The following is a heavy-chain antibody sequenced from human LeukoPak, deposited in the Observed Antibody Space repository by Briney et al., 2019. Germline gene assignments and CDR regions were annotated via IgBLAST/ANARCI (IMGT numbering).Heavy chain of an antibody. V-gene: IGHV1-18*01. Sequence: ASVKVSCKASGYTFTSYGISWVRQAPGQGLEWMGWISAYNGNTNYAQKLQGRVTMTTDTSTSTAYVELRSLRSDDTAAYYCARPDSSGYGYYFDYWGQGTLVTVSS. CDR3: ARPDSSGYGYYFDY. J-gene: IGHJ4*02. CDR2: ISAYNGNT. D-gene: IGHD3-22*01. CDR1: GYTFTSYG.